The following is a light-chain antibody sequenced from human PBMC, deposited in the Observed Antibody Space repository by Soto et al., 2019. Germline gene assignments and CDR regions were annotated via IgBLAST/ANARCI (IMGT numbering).Light chain of an antibody. CDR1: QSIRSW. CDR2: DAS. CDR3: QQYNAN. V-gene: IGKV1-5*01. J-gene: IGKJ4*01. Sequence: DIPMTQSPSTLSASVGDRVTITCRASQSIRSWLAWYQQKPGKAPNLLIYDASNLASGVPSRFSGSGSGTEITLTISSLQPVDFATYYCQQYNANFGGGTKVEIK.